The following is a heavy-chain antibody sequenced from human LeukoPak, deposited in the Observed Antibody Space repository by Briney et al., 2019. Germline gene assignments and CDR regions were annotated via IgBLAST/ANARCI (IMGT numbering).Heavy chain of an antibody. CDR2: IGTVGDT. CDR3: ARGARYSNGWYPDY. V-gene: IGHV3-13*01. Sequence: PGGSLRLSCAASGFTFSPYAMLWVRQAKGKGLEWVSAIGTVGDTYYPDSVKGRFTISRENAKNSLYLQMNRLRAGDTAVYFCARGARYSNGWYPDYWGQGTLVTVSS. J-gene: IGHJ4*02. D-gene: IGHD6-19*01. CDR1: GFTFSPYA.